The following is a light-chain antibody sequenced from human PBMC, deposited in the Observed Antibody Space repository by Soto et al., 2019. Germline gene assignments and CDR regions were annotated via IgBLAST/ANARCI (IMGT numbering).Light chain of an antibody. V-gene: IGLV1-40*01. CDR3: GTWDSSLSAGV. CDR1: SSNIGAGYD. CDR2: GNS. J-gene: IGLJ3*02. Sequence: QLVLTQPPSVSGAPGQRVTISCTGSSSNIGAGYDVHWYQQLPGTAPKLLIYGNSNRPSGVPDRFSGSKSGTSASLGITGLQTGDEADYYCGTWDSSLSAGVFGGGTKLTVL.